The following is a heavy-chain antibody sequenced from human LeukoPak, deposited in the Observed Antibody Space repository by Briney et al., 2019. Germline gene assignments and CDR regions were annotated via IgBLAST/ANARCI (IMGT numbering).Heavy chain of an antibody. Sequence: GGSLRLSCAASGFTFSSYSMTWVRQAPGKGLEWLSSFTSRSRSIYYADSVKGRFTISRDNAKNSLYLQMNSLRAEDTAVYYCARERDTAMVFPFDYWGQGTLVTVSS. CDR2: FTSRSRSI. V-gene: IGHV3-21*01. CDR1: GFTFSSYS. D-gene: IGHD5-18*01. CDR3: ARERDTAMVFPFDY. J-gene: IGHJ4*02.